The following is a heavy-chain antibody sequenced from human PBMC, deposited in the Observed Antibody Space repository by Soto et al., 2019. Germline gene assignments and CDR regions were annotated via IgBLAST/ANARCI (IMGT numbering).Heavy chain of an antibody. CDR1: GFTFSSYA. V-gene: IGHV3-73*01. J-gene: IGHJ4*02. CDR2: ISYDGRKAEDFAT. Sequence: GGSLRLSCAASGFTFSSYAMHWVRQAPGKGLEWVAVISYDGRKAEDFATAYAVSVKGRFSLSRDDSKNTASMEMSGLKIEDTAIYYCTLRHCRSGGGSSDFDFWGLGTLVTVSS. CDR3: TLRHCRSGGGSSDFDF. D-gene: IGHD2-15*01.